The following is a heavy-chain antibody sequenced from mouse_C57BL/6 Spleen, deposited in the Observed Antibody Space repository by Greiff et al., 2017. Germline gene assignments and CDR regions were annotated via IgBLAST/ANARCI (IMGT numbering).Heavy chain of an antibody. CDR3: ARGLLLRSGEGYYFDY. D-gene: IGHD1-1*01. Sequence: QVQLQQLGAELVKPGASVKMSCKASGYTFTSYWITWVKQRPGQGLEWIGDIYPGSGSTNYNEKFKSKATLTVDTSSSTAYMQRSSLTSEDSAVYYCARGLLLRSGEGYYFDYWGQGTTLTVSS. J-gene: IGHJ2*01. V-gene: IGHV1-55*01. CDR2: IYPGSGST. CDR1: GYTFTSYW.